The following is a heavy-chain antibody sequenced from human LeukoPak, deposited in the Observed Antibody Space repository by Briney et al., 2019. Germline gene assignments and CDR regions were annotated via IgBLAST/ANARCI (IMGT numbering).Heavy chain of an antibody. V-gene: IGHV4-39*01. D-gene: IGHD1-26*01. J-gene: IGHJ4*02. CDR1: GGSISSSRYY. CDR3: VRSGLVGGPFDY. CDR2: IYYSGST. Sequence: KASGTLSLTCTVSGGSISSSRYYWGWIRQPPGKGLEWIGSIYYSGSTYNNPSLKSRVTISVDTSKNQFSLKLTSVTAAYTAVYFCVRSGLVGGPFDYWGQGTLVTVSS.